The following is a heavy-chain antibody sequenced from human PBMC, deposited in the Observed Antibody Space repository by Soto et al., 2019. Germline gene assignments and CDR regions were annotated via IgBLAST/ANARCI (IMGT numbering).Heavy chain of an antibody. CDR2: IYWDDDK. Sequence: SGPTLVNPPQTLTLTCTFSGFSLSTSGVGVGWIRQPPGKALEWLALIYWDDDKRYSPSLKSRLTITKDTSKNQVVLTMTNMDPVDTATYYCARSLVVVAATVGGAFDIWGQGTMVTVSS. V-gene: IGHV2-5*02. D-gene: IGHD2-15*01. CDR1: GFSLSTSGVG. J-gene: IGHJ3*02. CDR3: ARSLVVVAATVGGAFDI.